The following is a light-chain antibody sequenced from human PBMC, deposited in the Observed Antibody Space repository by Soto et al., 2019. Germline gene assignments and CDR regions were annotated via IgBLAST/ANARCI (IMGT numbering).Light chain of an antibody. CDR2: DAS. V-gene: IGKV3-11*01. Sequence: EVVLTQSPAILSLSPGERATLSCRASQSVSSYLAWYQQKPGQTPRLLIYDASNRATGIRARFSGSGSGTDFTLTISSLEPEDFAVYFCQQRGNWPPTFGPGTKVYI. CDR3: QQRGNWPPT. CDR1: QSVSSY. J-gene: IGKJ3*01.